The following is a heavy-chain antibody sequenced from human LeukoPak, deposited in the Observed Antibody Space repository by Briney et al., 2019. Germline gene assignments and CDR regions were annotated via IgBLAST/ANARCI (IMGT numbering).Heavy chain of an antibody. Sequence: PSETLSLTCTVSGGSISSSSYYWGWIRQPPGKGLEWIGFIYYSGTTNDNPSHKSRVTISLDTSKNQFSLKLSSVTAADTAVYYCARGEYYYDSRLIDYWGQGTLDTVSS. CDR3: ARGEYYYDSRLIDY. V-gene: IGHV4-61*05. J-gene: IGHJ4*02. CDR2: IYYSGTT. CDR1: GGSISSSSYY. D-gene: IGHD3-22*01.